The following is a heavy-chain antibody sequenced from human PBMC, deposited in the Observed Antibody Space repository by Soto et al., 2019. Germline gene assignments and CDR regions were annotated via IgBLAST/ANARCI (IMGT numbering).Heavy chain of an antibody. Sequence: QVQLVQSGAEVKKPGSSVKVSCKASGGTFSSFPIAWVRQAPGQGLEWVGGIMPIFGTTKYAQNFRDRVTIYAYESTSTAYTELSSRRFEDTSVYYCAMIEYSSGSDYWGQGTLVTVFS. CDR2: IMPIFGTT. CDR3: AMIEYSSGSDY. CDR1: GGTFSSFP. J-gene: IGHJ4*02. V-gene: IGHV1-69*01. D-gene: IGHD6-19*01.